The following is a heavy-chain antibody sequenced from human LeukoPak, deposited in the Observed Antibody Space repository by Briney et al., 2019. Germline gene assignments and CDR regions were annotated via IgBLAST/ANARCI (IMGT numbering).Heavy chain of an antibody. CDR3: ARETYYYDSSGFSYYYYYMDV. Sequence: PGGSLRLSCAASGFTFSSYAMHWVRQAPGKGLEWVAVISYDGSNKYYADSVKGRFTISRDNSKNTLYLQMNSLRAEDTAVYYCARETYYYDSSGFSYYYYYMDVWGKGTTVTVSS. J-gene: IGHJ6*03. V-gene: IGHV3-30*01. CDR1: GFTFSSYA. D-gene: IGHD3-22*01. CDR2: ISYDGSNK.